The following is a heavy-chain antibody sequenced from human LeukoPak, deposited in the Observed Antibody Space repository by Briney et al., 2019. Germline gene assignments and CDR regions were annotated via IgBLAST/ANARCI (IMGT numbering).Heavy chain of an antibody. Sequence: GASVKVSCKASGYTFTSYDVNWVRQATGQGLEWMGWMNPISGNTGYAQKFQGRVTMTRNTSISTAYMELSSLRSEDTAVYYCARDRERGATYDYWGQGTLVTVSS. CDR1: GYTFTSYD. CDR2: MNPISGNT. V-gene: IGHV1-8*01. D-gene: IGHD1-26*01. CDR3: ARDRERGATYDY. J-gene: IGHJ4*02.